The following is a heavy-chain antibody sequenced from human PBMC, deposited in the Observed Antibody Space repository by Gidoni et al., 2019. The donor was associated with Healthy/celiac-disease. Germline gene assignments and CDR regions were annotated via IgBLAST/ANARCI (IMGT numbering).Heavy chain of an antibody. CDR1: GGSISSYY. Sequence: GPGLVQPSETLSLTCTVSGGSISSYYWSWIRQPPGKGLEWIGYIYYSGSTNYNPSLKSRVTISVDTSKNQFSLKLSSVTAADTAVYYCAGGLDYYYGMDVWGQGTTVTVSS. V-gene: IGHV4-59*01. CDR2: IYYSGST. J-gene: IGHJ6*02. CDR3: AGGLDYYYGMDV. D-gene: IGHD6-19*01.